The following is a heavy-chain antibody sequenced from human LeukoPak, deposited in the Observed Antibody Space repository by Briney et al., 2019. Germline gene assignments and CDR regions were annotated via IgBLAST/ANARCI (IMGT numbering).Heavy chain of an antibody. D-gene: IGHD5-18*01. V-gene: IGHV3-23*01. CDR3: ASTLDTAMVTSSLDY. J-gene: IGHJ4*02. CDR1: GLTFSSYA. Sequence: GGSLRLSCAASGLTFSSYAMSWVRQAPGKGLEWVSAISGSGGSTYYADSVKGRFTISRDNSKNTLYLQMNSLRAEDTAVYYCASTLDTAMVTSSLDYWGQGTLVTVSS. CDR2: ISGSGGST.